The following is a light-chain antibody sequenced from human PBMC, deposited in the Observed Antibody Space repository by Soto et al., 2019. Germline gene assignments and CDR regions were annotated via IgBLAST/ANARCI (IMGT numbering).Light chain of an antibody. CDR2: AAS. CDR1: QSISSY. V-gene: IGKV1-39*01. J-gene: IGKJ1*01. CDR3: QQSYNTPRT. Sequence: DIQMTQSPSSLSASVGDIVTITCRASQSISSYLNWYQQKPGKAPKLLIYAASSLQSGVPSRFSGSGSGTDFTLTISSLQPEDFATYYCQQSYNTPRTFGQGTKVDIK.